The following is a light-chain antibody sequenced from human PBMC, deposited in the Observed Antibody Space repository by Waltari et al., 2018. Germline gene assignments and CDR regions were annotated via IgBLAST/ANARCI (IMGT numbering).Light chain of an antibody. CDR1: SSDVGSHNL. CDR3: CSYAGSDTWVV. Sequence: QSALTQPASVSGSPGQSITIPCTGSSSDVGSHNLVSWYQQHPGKAPKLMIYEGSKRPSGVSNRFSGSKSGNTASLTISGLQAEDEADYYCCSYAGSDTWVVFGGGTKLTVL. V-gene: IGLV2-23*01. CDR2: EGS. J-gene: IGLJ2*01.